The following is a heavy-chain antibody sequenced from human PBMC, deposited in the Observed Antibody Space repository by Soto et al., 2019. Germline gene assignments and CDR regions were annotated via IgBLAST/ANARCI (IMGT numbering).Heavy chain of an antibody. J-gene: IGHJ4*02. V-gene: IGHV3-30*03. CDR2: ISYDGSNK. CDR1: GFTFSSYG. CDR3: ARAPEGGSSGRSPFDY. D-gene: IGHD6-19*01. Sequence: GGSLRLSCAASGFTFSSYGMHWVRQDPGKGLEWVAVISYDGSNKYYADSVKGRFTISRDNSKNTLYLQMNSLRAEDTAVYYCARAPEGGSSGRSPFDYWGQGTLVTVSS.